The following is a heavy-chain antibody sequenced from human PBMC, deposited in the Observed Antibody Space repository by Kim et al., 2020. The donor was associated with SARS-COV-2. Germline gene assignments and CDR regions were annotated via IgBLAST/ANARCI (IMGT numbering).Heavy chain of an antibody. Sequence: SQTLSLTCAISGDSVSSNSAAWNWIRQSPSRGLEWLGSTYYRSKWYNDYAVSVKSRITINPDTSKNQFSLQLNSVTPEDTAVYYCARDDIVVVPAVEGDYYYGMDVCGQGTTVTVSS. CDR1: GDSVSSNSAA. CDR2: TYYRSKWYN. CDR3: ARDDIVVVPAVEGDYYYGMDV. J-gene: IGHJ6*02. V-gene: IGHV6-1*01. D-gene: IGHD2-2*01.